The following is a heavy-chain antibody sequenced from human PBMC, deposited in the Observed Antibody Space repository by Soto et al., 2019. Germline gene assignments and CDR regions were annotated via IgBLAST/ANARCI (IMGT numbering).Heavy chain of an antibody. D-gene: IGHD5-12*01. CDR3: AKNSRGYSGYDYFGMDV. CDR1: GFTFSGSA. J-gene: IGHJ6*02. V-gene: IGHV3-73*01. Sequence: GGSLRLSCAASGFTFSGSAMHWVRQASGKGLEWVGRIRSKANSYATAYAASVKGRFTISRDDSKNTAYLQMNSLRAEDTAVYYCAKNSRGYSGYDYFGMDVWGQGTTVTVSS. CDR2: IRSKANSYAT.